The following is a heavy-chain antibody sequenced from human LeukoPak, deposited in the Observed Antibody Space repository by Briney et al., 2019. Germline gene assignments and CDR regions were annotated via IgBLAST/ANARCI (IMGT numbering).Heavy chain of an antibody. CDR2: INHSGST. Sequence: SETLSPTCAVYGGSFSGYYWSWIRQPPGKGLEWIGEINHSGSTNYNPSLKSRVTISVDTSKNQFSLKLSSVTAADTAVYYCARQRSTNWFDPWGQGTLVTVSS. J-gene: IGHJ5*02. V-gene: IGHV4-34*01. CDR3: ARQRSTNWFDP. D-gene: IGHD2-2*01. CDR1: GGSFSGYY.